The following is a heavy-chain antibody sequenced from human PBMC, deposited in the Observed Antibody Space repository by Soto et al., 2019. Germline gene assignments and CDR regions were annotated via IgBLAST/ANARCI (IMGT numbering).Heavy chain of an antibody. CDR2: IYDSGSS. CDR3: AREKGYISGPKNFDY. Sequence: SETLSLTCTVSGASISSGDYFWSWIRQSPGKGLEWIGSIYDSGSSYYNPSLKSRVTMSVDTSKNQFSLKLRSVTAADTAVYYCAREKGYISGPKNFDYWGQGTLVTVSS. V-gene: IGHV4-30-4*01. CDR1: GASISSGDYF. J-gene: IGHJ4*02. D-gene: IGHD5-12*01.